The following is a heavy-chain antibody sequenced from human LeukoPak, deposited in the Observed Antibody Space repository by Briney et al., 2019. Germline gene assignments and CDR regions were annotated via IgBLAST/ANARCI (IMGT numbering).Heavy chain of an antibody. Sequence: GESLQISCKGSGYSFTSYWIGWVRQMPGKGLEWMRIIYPGDSDTRYSPSFQGQVTISADKSISTAYLQWSSLKASDTAMYYCARRGRQLLYSNGMDVWGQGTTVTVSS. CDR3: ARRGRQLLYSNGMDV. CDR2: IYPGDSDT. V-gene: IGHV5-51*01. D-gene: IGHD2-2*02. J-gene: IGHJ6*02. CDR1: GYSFTSYW.